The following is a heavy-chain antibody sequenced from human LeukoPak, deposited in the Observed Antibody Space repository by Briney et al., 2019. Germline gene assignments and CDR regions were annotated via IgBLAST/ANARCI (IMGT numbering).Heavy chain of an antibody. CDR1: RDSISNYY. CDR3: ARGTQVRRSGIGY. Sequence: SETLSLTCNVSRDSISNYYWSWIRQSPGKGLEWIGYIYYTGNTNYNPSLKSRFTMSVDTSKNKFSLTLTSVTAADTAVYYCARGTQVRRSGIGYWGQGTLVTVSS. J-gene: IGHJ4*02. V-gene: IGHV4-59*01. D-gene: IGHD1-26*01. CDR2: IYYTGNT.